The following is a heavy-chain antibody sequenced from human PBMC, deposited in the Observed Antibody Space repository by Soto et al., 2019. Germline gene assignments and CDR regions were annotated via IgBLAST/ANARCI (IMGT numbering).Heavy chain of an antibody. CDR3: AKVLGYRPLGIYPGWGYFDY. D-gene: IGHD3-16*02. Sequence: QVQLVESGGGVVQPGRSLRLSCAASGFTFSSYGMHWVRQAPGKGLEWVAVISYDGSNKYYADSVKGRFTISRDNSKNTRYLQMNSLRAEDTAVYYCAKVLGYRPLGIYPGWGYFDYWGQGTLVTVSS. CDR1: GFTFSSYG. V-gene: IGHV3-30*18. J-gene: IGHJ4*02. CDR2: ISYDGSNK.